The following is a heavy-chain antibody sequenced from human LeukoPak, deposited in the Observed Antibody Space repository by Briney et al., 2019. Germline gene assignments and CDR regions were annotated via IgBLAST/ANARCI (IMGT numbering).Heavy chain of an antibody. J-gene: IGHJ4*02. Sequence: PGGSLRISCAVSGFTFSDYGMGWVRQAPGEGLQWVSFISENGDKTFYPDSVRGRFTISRDNSKNTLYLQMNSLRADDTAVYFCAKRQLTSGWFKYFDSWGQGTLVTVSS. V-gene: IGHV3-23*01. CDR3: AKRQLTSGWFKYFDS. CDR1: GFTFSDYG. CDR2: ISENGDKT. D-gene: IGHD6-19*01.